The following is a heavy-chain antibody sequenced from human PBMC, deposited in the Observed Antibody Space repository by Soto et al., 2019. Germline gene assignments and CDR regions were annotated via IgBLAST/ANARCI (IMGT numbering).Heavy chain of an antibody. CDR2: MNPNSGNT. CDR3: AESDLGIAVAGGMDV. CDR1: GYTFTSYD. V-gene: IGHV1-8*01. Sequence: ASVKVSCKASGYTFTSYDINWVRQATGQGLEWMGWMNPNSGNTGYAQKFQGRVTMTRNTSTSTAYMELSSLRSEDTAAYYCAESDLGIAVAGGMDVWGQGTTVTVSS. J-gene: IGHJ6*02. D-gene: IGHD6-19*01.